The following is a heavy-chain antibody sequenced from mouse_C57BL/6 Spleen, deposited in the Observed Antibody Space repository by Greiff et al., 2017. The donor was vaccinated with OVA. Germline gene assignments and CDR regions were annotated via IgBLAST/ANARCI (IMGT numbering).Heavy chain of an antibody. CDR2: ISSGGSYT. CDR1: GFTFSSYG. CDR3: ARHWAYYAMDY. J-gene: IGHJ4*01. D-gene: IGHD4-1*01. V-gene: IGHV5-6*01. Sequence: VQLKESGGDLVKPGGSLKLSCAASGFTFSSYGMSWVRQTPDKRLEWVATISSGGSYTYYPDSVKGRFTISRDNAKNTLYLQMSSLKSEDTAMYYCARHWAYYAMDYWGQGTSVTVSS.